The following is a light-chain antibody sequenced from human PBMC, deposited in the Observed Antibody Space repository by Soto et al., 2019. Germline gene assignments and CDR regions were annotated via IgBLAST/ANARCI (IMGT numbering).Light chain of an antibody. CDR1: SSDIGIFNY. CDR3: SSYPHASTS. V-gene: IGLV2-14*03. CDR2: AVS. J-gene: IGLJ1*01. Sequence: QSVLTQPASVSGSPGQSITISCTGTSSDIGIFNYVSWYQQHPGKAPKLIIYAVSNRPSGVSDRFSGSKSGNTASLTISGLQTEDEADYYCSSYPHASTSFATGTKVTVL.